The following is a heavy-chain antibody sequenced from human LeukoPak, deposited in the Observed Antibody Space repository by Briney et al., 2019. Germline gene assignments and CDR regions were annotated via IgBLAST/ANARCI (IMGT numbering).Heavy chain of an antibody. D-gene: IGHD3-10*01. CDR3: ARDRWFGELLYQRSLGY. Sequence: ASVKVSCKASGYTFTGYYMHWVRQAPGQGLEWMGRINPNSGGTNYAQKFQGRVTMTRDTSISKAYMELSRLRSDDTAVYYCARDRWFGELLYQRSLGYWGQGTLVTVSS. V-gene: IGHV1-2*06. J-gene: IGHJ4*02. CDR2: INPNSGGT. CDR1: GYTFTGYY.